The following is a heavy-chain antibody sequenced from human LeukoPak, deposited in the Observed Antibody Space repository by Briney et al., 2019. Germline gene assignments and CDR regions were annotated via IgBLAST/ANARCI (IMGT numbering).Heavy chain of an antibody. CDR2: IYYST. D-gene: IGHD1-26*01. V-gene: IGHV4-31*03. CDR3: ARHNAVGATGDHWFDP. J-gene: IGHJ5*02. CDR1: GGSISSGGYY. Sequence: SQTLSLTCIVSGGSISSGGYYWSWIRQHPGKGLEWIGYIYYSTNYNPSLKSRVTISVDTSRNQFSLKLSSVTAADTAVYYCARHNAVGATGDHWFDPWGQGTLVTVSS.